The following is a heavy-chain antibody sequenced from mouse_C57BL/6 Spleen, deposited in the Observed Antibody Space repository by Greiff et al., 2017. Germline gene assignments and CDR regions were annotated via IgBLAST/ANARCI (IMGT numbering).Heavy chain of an antibody. CDR3: ARGDYYDKGGFAY. V-gene: IGHV1-82*01. CDR2: IYPGDGDT. CDR1: GYAFSSSW. Sequence: QVQLQQSGPELVKPGASVKISCKASGYAFSSSWMNWVKQRPGQGLEWIGRIYPGDGDTNYNGKFKGKATLTADKSSSTADMQLSSLTSEDSAVYFCARGDYYDKGGFAYWGQGTLVTVSA. J-gene: IGHJ3*01. D-gene: IGHD2-4*01.